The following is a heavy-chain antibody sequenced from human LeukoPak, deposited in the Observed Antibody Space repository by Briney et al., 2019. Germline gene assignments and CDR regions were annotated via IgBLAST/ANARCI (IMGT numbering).Heavy chain of an antibody. CDR1: GGSISSYY. D-gene: IGHD6-19*01. CDR2: IYYSGST. Sequence: PSETLSLTCTVSGGSISSYYWSWIRQPPGKGLEWIGYIYYSGSTNCNPSLKSRVTISVDTSKNQFSQKLSSVTAADTAVYYCARGVAVAAEIRSFDPWGQGTLVTVSS. V-gene: IGHV4-59*01. J-gene: IGHJ5*02. CDR3: ARGVAVAAEIRSFDP.